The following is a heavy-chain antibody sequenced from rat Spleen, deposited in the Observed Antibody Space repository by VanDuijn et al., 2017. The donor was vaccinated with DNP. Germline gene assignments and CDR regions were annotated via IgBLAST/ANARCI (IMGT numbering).Heavy chain of an antibody. CDR3: TRESWGYVMDA. Sequence: QVQLKESGPVLVQASETLSLTCTVSGFSLTNYGVIWVRQSPGKGLEWMGIIWGDGNTDYNSALKSRLSINRDTSKSQVFLKMNSLQTDDTAIYYCTRESWGYVMDAWGQGTLVTVSS. J-gene: IGHJ4*01. CDR2: IWGDGNT. CDR1: GFSLTNYG. V-gene: IGHV2S75*01. D-gene: IGHD1-7*01.